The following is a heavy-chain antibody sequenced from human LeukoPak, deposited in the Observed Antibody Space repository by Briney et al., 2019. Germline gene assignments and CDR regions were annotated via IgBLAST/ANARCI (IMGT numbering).Heavy chain of an antibody. J-gene: IGHJ6*03. V-gene: IGHV3-20*04. CDR1: GFTFDDYG. Sequence: GGSLRLSCAASGFTFDDYGMSWVRQAPGKGLEWVSGINWNGGSTGYVDSVKGRFTISRDNAKNSLYLQMNSLRAEDTAVYYCARVVRFGYSSYMDVWGKGTTVTVSS. CDR3: ARVVRFGYSSYMDV. D-gene: IGHD5-18*01. CDR2: INWNGGST.